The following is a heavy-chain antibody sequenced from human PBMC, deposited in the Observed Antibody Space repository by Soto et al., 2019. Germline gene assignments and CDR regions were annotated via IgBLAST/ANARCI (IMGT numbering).Heavy chain of an antibody. D-gene: IGHD6-19*01. J-gene: IGHJ4*02. CDR1: GGSISSGVYY. CDR3: ARDVTVTGTGGVGY. V-gene: IGHV4-31*03. CDR2: IYYSGST. Sequence: QVQLQESGPGLVKPSQTLSLTCTVSGGSISSGVYYWSWIRQHPGKGLEWIGYIYYSGSTYYNPSLKSRVIISVDTSKNQFSLKLSSVTAADTAVYYCARDVTVTGTGGVGYWGQGTLVTVS.